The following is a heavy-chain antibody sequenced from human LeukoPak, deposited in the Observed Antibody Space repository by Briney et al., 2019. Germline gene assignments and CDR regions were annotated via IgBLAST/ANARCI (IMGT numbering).Heavy chain of an antibody. CDR3: ARGELELRFSYYYYYGMDV. CDR2: MNPNSGDT. V-gene: IGHV1-8*01. Sequence: ASVKVSCKASGYTFTSYDINWVRQATGQGLEWMGWMNPNSGDTGYAQKFQGRVTMTRDTSITTAYMELSSLRSEDTAVYYCARGELELRFSYYYYYGMDVWGQGTTVTVSS. J-gene: IGHJ6*02. CDR1: GYTFTSYD. D-gene: IGHD1-7*01.